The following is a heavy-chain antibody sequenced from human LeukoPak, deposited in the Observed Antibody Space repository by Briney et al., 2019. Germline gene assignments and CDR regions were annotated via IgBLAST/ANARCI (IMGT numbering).Heavy chain of an antibody. Sequence: SETLSLTCTVSGYSISSSSYYWGWIRQPPGKGLEWIGSIYYSGSTQYNPSLKSRVTISVDTSKNQFSLKLSSVTAADTAVYYCASQYFLILSLYYFDYWGQGTLVTVSS. CDR1: GYSISSSSYY. CDR3: ASQYFLILSLYYFDY. CDR2: IYYSGST. J-gene: IGHJ4*02. V-gene: IGHV4-39*01. D-gene: IGHD3-10*02.